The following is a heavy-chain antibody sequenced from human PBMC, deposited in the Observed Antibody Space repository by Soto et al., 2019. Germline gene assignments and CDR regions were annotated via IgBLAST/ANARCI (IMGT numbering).Heavy chain of an antibody. V-gene: IGHV4-34*01. CDR2: INHSGST. CDR1: GGSFSGYY. J-gene: IGHJ4*02. CDR3: ARRRGGAIAGLNAALDY. Sequence: SETLSLTCSVYGGSFSGYYWSWIRQPPGKWLEWIGEINHSGSTNYNPSLKSRVTISVDTSKNQFSLKLSSVTAADTAVYYCARRRGGAIAGLNAALDYWGQGTLVTVSS. D-gene: IGHD6-13*01.